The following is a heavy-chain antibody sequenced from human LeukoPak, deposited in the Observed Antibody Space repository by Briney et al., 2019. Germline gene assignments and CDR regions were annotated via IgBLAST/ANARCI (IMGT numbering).Heavy chain of an antibody. V-gene: IGHV4-59*08. J-gene: IGHJ4*02. CDR2: IIYSGST. D-gene: IGHD3-10*01. CDR1: GGSINNYY. Sequence: SETLSLTCTVSGGSINNYYWSWIRQPPGKGLEWIGYIIYSGSTNYNPSLKSRVTISVDTSKNHFSLKLSSVTAADTAVYYCARVYYGSGGYYFDYWGQGTLVTVSS. CDR3: ARVYYGSGGYYFDY.